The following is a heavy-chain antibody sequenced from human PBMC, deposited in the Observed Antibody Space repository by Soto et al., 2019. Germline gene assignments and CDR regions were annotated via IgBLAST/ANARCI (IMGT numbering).Heavy chain of an antibody. V-gene: IGHV1-18*01. Sequence: ASVKVSCKASGYTFTSYGISWVRQAPGQGLEWMGWISAYNGNTNYAQKLQGRVTMTTDTSTSTAYMELRSLRSDDTAVYYCAIGLGVAVAGDYYGMDVWGQGTTVTVSS. D-gene: IGHD6-19*01. CDR3: AIGLGVAVAGDYYGMDV. J-gene: IGHJ6*02. CDR2: ISAYNGNT. CDR1: GYTFTSYG.